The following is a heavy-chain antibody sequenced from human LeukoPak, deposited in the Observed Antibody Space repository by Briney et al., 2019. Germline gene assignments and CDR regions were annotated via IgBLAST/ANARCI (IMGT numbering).Heavy chain of an antibody. D-gene: IGHD1-7*01. Sequence: SQTLSLTCTVSGGSISSGDYYWSWIRQPPGKGLEWIGYIYYSGSTYYNPSLKSRVTISVDTSKNQFSLKLSSVTAADTAVYYCARGQRTYNWNYDYWGQGTLVTVS. V-gene: IGHV4-30-4*08. CDR3: ARGQRTYNWNYDY. CDR1: GGSISSGDYY. J-gene: IGHJ4*02. CDR2: IYYSGST.